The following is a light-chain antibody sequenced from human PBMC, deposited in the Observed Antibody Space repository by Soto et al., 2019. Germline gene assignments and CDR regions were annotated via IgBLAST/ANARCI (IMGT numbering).Light chain of an antibody. CDR1: STDVGGYDY. CDR2: KVS. Sequence: QSALTQPASVSGSPGQSITISCTGTSTDVGGYDYVSWYQQHPAKAPILMIYKVSNRPSGVSNRFSGSKSGNTASLTIAVLEAEDEDDYFCSSDTSSTSLVFGGGTKLTVL. J-gene: IGLJ3*02. V-gene: IGLV2-14*01. CDR3: SSDTSSTSLV.